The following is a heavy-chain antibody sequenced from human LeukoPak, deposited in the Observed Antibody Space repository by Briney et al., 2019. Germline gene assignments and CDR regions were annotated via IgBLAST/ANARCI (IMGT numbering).Heavy chain of an antibody. J-gene: IGHJ5*02. CDR2: IYPGDSDT. V-gene: IGHV5-51*01. Sequence: GESLKISCKGSGYSFTSYWIGWVRQMPGKGLEWMGIIYPGDSDTRYSPSFQGQVTISADKSISTAYLQWSSLKASDTAMYYCARRLWFRDAENWFDPWGQGTLVTVSS. CDR3: ARRLWFRDAENWFDP. CDR1: GYSFTSYW. D-gene: IGHD3-10*01.